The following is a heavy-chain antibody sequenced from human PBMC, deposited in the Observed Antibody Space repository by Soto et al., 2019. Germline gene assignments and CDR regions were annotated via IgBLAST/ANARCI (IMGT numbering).Heavy chain of an antibody. CDR1: GFTFSDYG. J-gene: IGHJ4*02. D-gene: IGHD1-1*01. CDR2: IWYDGSNK. CDR3: ARQSLGNIRLRGLDY. V-gene: IGHV3-33*01. Sequence: QVQLVESGGGVVQPGRSLRLSCAASGFTFSDYGMHWVRQAPGKGLEWVAVIWYDGSNKYYADSVKGRFTISGDNSRNTLYLQINSLRADDTAVYYCARQSLGNIRLRGLDYWGQGTLVTVSS.